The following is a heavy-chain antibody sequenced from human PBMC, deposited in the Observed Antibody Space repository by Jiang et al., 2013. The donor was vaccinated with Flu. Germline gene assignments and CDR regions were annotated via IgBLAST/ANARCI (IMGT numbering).Heavy chain of an antibody. CDR1: GFTFSSYA. CDR3: AKDLGVRGFGEYFFDY. D-gene: IGHD3-10*01. Sequence: VQLLESGGGLIHRGGSLRLSCAASGFTFSSYAMSWVRQAPGKGLEWVASISGSSGGTYYGDSVKGRFTISRDNSRNMVYLEMESLRAEDTAVYYCAKDLGVRGFGEYFFDYWGQGTLVTVSS. V-gene: IGHV3-23*01. J-gene: IGHJ4*02. CDR2: ISGSSGGT.